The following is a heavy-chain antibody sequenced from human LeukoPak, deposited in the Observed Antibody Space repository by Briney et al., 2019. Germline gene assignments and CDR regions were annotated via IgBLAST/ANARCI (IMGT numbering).Heavy chain of an antibody. CDR3: ARDLYSSGWFGY. Sequence: ASVKVPCKASGYIFTNYGISWVRQAPGQGLEWMGWISTQNGNTKYVQKFQGRVTMTTDTSTSTAYMELRSLRSDDTALYYCARDLYSSGWFGYWGQGTLVTVSS. CDR1: GYIFTNYG. V-gene: IGHV1-18*01. J-gene: IGHJ4*02. CDR2: ISTQNGNT. D-gene: IGHD6-19*01.